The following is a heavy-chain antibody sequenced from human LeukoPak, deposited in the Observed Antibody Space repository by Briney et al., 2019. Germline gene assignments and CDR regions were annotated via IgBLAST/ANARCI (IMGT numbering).Heavy chain of an antibody. V-gene: IGHV3-33*01. CDR1: GFTLSNYG. Sequence: GTPLRLSCAASGFTLSNYGMHWVRQAPGKGLEWVAVIWPDGSNKKYADSVKGRFTISRDNSRTTLYLQMNSLRAEDTAVYYCATDRGGAPFDIWGQGTMVTVSS. CDR2: IWPDGSNK. CDR3: ATDRGGAPFDI. J-gene: IGHJ3*02.